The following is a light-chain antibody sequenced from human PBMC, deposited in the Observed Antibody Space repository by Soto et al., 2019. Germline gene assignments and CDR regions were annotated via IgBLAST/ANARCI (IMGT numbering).Light chain of an antibody. V-gene: IGLV2-14*01. CDR1: SNDVCTYNF. J-gene: IGLJ1*01. CDR2: EVT. Sequence: QSALTQSASVSGSPGQSITISCTGTSNDVCTYNFVSWYQQHPGKAPKLMIYEVTNRPSGVSNRFSGSKSGNTASLTISGLQAEDEADYYCSSYTSSSTRVFGTGTKLTVL. CDR3: SSYTSSSTRV.